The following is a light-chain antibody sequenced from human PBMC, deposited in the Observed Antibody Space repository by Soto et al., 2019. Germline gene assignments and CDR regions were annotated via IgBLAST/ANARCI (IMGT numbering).Light chain of an antibody. CDR1: SSDVGGYNY. CDR3: SSYTTTSTYV. V-gene: IGLV2-14*01. Sequence: QSALTQPASVSGSPGQSITISCTGTSSDVGGYNYVSWYQQHPGKAPKLMIYEVTNRPSGISNRFSGSKSGNTASLTISGLQVDEEADYYRSSYTTTSTYVFGTGTKLTVL. J-gene: IGLJ1*01. CDR2: EVT.